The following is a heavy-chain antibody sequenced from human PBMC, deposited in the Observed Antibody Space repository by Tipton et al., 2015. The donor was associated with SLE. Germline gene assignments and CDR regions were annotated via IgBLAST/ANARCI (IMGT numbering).Heavy chain of an antibody. V-gene: IGHV4-39*07. CDR1: GGSISSSTYY. CDR2: MYYSGST. J-gene: IGHJ4*02. CDR3: AREEPVDPSFDY. Sequence: TLSLTCTVSGGSISSSTYYWGWIRQPPGKGLEWIGNMYYSGSTYYNPSLKSRVTISLDTSKNQFSLKLSYVTAADTAVYYCAREEPVDPSFDYWGQGTLVTVSS. D-gene: IGHD1-14*01.